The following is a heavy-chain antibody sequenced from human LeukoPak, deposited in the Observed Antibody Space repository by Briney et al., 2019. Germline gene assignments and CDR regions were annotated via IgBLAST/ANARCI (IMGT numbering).Heavy chain of an antibody. Sequence: SETLSLTCTVSGGSISSSSYYWGWIRQPPGKGLEWIGSIYYSGSTYYNPSLKSRVTISVDTSKNQFSLKLSSVTAADTAVYYCARDNIVVVTASGDRAWFDPWGQGTLVTVSS. D-gene: IGHD2-21*02. CDR3: ARDNIVVVTASGDRAWFDP. J-gene: IGHJ5*02. CDR1: GGSISSSSYY. CDR2: IYYSGST. V-gene: IGHV4-39*07.